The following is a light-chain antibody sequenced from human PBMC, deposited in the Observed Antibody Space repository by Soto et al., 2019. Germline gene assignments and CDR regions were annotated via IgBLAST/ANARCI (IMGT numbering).Light chain of an antibody. CDR1: QGIIDY. V-gene: IGKV1-27*01. Sequence: DIQMTQSPSSLSASVGDTVTITCRASQGIIDYLAWYQQRPGKVPKLLTYAASTLQTGVPSRFSGSGAGTDFTLTISSLQPEDVATYYCQKYDTAPQTFGQGTRVEI. J-gene: IGKJ1*01. CDR2: AAS. CDR3: QKYDTAPQT.